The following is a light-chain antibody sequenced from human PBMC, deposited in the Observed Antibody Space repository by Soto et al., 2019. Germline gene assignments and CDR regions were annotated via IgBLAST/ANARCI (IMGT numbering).Light chain of an antibody. J-gene: IGLJ2*01. CDR2: RNN. CDR3: AAWDDSLSGVV. Sequence: LTQPPSASGTPGQRVTISCSGSSSNIGSNYVFWYQHLPGTAPKLLIYRNNQRPSGVPDRFSGSKSGTSASLAISGLRSEDETDYYCAAWDDSLSGVVFGGGTKLTFL. V-gene: IGLV1-47*01. CDR1: SSNIGSNY.